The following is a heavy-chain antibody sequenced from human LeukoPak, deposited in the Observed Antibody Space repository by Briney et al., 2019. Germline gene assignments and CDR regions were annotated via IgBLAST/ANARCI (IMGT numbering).Heavy chain of an antibody. CDR3: ARDLGYSYGLD. Sequence: ASEKVSCKASGYTFTGYYMHWVRQAPGQGLEWMGWINPNSGGSNYAQKFQGRVTMTRDTSISTAYMELSRLRSDDTAVYYCARDLGYSYGLDWGQGTLVTVSS. CDR1: GYTFTGYY. CDR2: INPNSGGS. D-gene: IGHD5-18*01. V-gene: IGHV1-2*02. J-gene: IGHJ4*02.